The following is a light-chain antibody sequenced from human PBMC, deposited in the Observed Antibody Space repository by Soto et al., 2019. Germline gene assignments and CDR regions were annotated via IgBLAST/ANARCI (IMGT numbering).Light chain of an antibody. J-gene: IGKJ1*01. CDR1: QIITNR. V-gene: IGKV1-5*01. CDR2: DAS. Sequence: DIQMTQSPSTLSASVGDRVTITCRASQIITNRLAWYQQKPGKAPKVLIYDASNLASGVPSRFSGSRSGTEFILTISRLQADDFATYYYQHYGGLWTFGQGTKVEIK. CDR3: QHYGGLWT.